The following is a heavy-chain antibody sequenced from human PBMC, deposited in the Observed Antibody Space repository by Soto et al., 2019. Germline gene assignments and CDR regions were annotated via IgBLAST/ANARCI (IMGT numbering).Heavy chain of an antibody. Sequence: GGSLRLSCAASGFTFSSYGMHWVRQAPGKGLEWVAVIWYDGSNKYYADSVKGRFTISRDNSKNTLYLQMNSLRAEDTTVYYCARPVVAATDDAFDIWGQGTMVTVSS. J-gene: IGHJ3*02. D-gene: IGHD2-15*01. CDR1: GFTFSSYG. CDR2: IWYDGSNK. V-gene: IGHV3-33*01. CDR3: ARPVVAATDDAFDI.